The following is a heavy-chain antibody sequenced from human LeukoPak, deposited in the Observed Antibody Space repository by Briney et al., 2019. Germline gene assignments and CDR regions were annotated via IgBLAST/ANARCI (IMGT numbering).Heavy chain of an antibody. D-gene: IGHD3-3*01. J-gene: IGHJ4*02. CDR3: ARGDTIFGVVIIQVDY. V-gene: IGHV4-39*07. CDR2: IYYSGST. Sequence: SETLSLTCTVSGGSTSSSSYYWGWIRQPPGKGLEWIGSIYYSGSTYYNPSLKSRVTISVDTSKNQFSLKLSSVTAADTAVYYCARGDTIFGVVIIQVDYWGQGTLVTVSS. CDR1: GGSTSSSSYY.